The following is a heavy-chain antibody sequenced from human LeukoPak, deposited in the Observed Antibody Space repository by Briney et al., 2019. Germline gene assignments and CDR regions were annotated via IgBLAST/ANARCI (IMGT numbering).Heavy chain of an antibody. CDR1: GFTFSSYA. J-gene: IGHJ4*02. V-gene: IGHV3-7*01. Sequence: GGSLRLSCAASGFTFSSYAMNWVRQAPGKGLEWVANIKQDGSEKYHVDSVKGRFTISRDNAKNSLYLQMDSLGVEDTAVYYCARGRECSGTGCYLPGIYWGQGILVTVSS. D-gene: IGHD2-2*01. CDR2: IKQDGSEK. CDR3: ARGRECSGTGCYLPGIY.